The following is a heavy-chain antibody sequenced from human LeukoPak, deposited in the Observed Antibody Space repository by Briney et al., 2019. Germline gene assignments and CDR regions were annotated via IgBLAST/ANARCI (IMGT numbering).Heavy chain of an antibody. CDR3: ARVPLLLWFGELLGPYFDY. J-gene: IGHJ4*02. Sequence: GGSLRLSCAASGFTFSSYGMSWVRQAPGKGLEWVSSISSSSSYIYYADSVKGRFTISRDNAKNSLYLQMNSLRAEDTAVYYCARVPLLLWFGELLGPYFDYWGRGTLVTVSS. CDR2: ISSSSSYI. D-gene: IGHD3-10*01. V-gene: IGHV3-21*01. CDR1: GFTFSSYG.